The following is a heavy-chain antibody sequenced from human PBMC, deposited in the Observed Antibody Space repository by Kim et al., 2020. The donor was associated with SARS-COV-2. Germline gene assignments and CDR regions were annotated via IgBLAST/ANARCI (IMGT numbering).Heavy chain of an antibody. V-gene: IGHV3-23*01. J-gene: IGHJ4*02. CDR3: AKSERITMIVMINLIDY. CDR1: GFTFSSYA. Sequence: GGSLRLSCAASGFTFSSYAMHWVRQAPGKGLEWVSAISGSGGSTYYADSVKGRFTISRDNSKNTLYLQMNSLRAEDTAVYYCAKSERITMIVMINLIDYWGQGTLVTVSS. CDR2: ISGSGGST. D-gene: IGHD3-22*01.